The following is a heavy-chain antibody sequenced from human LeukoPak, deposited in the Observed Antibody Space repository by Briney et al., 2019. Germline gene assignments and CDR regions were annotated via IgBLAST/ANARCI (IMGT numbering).Heavy chain of an antibody. D-gene: IGHD6-6*01. Sequence: ASVKVSCKASGYTFTSYGISWVRQAPGQGLEWMGWISAYNGNTNYAQKLQGRVTMTTDTSTSTAYMELRGLRSDDTAVYYCARAHRRSGPPYSSSSFGYWGQGTLVTVSS. CDR3: ARAHRRSGPPYSSSSFGY. CDR2: ISAYNGNT. J-gene: IGHJ4*02. V-gene: IGHV1-18*01. CDR1: GYTFTSYG.